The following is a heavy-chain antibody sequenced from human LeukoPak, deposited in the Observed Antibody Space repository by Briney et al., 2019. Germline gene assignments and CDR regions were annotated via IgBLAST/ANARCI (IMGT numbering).Heavy chain of an antibody. V-gene: IGHV4-39*02. CDR2: ISYSGNT. CDR3: MDV. J-gene: IGHJ6*03. CDR1: AGSISSSDYY. Sequence: SETLSLTCTVPAGSISSSDYYWGWIRQSPGKGLEWIGRISYSGNTYYNPSLKSRVTISVDTSKNHFSLRLSSVTAADTAVYYYMDVWGEGTTVAVSS.